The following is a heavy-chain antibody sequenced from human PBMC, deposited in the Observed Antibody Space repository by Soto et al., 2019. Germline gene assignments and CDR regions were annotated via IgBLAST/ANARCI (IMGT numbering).Heavy chain of an antibody. CDR2: TYYRSKWYN. CDR1: GDSVSSNSAA. J-gene: IGHJ6*02. Sequence: QVQLQQSGPGLVKPSQTLSLTCAISGDSVSSNSAAWNWLRQSPSRGLEWLGRTYYRSKWYNDYAVSVKSRITITPNTSKNPFSLQLNSVTPEDTAVYYCARVYSSSWYGGMDVWAHGTTVTVSS. D-gene: IGHD6-13*01. CDR3: ARVYSSSWYGGMDV. V-gene: IGHV6-1*01.